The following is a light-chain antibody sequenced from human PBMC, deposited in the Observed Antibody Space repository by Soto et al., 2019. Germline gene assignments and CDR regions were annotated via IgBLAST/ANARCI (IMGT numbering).Light chain of an antibody. CDR2: GAS. Sequence: DIQMTQSPPTLSASVGDRVTITCRASQSIRHYLAWYQQMPGKAPKLLIYGASTLQSGVPSRFSGSGSGTEFTLTISSLKPDDFGTYFCQHHNSYSQTFGQGTK. V-gene: IGKV1-5*01. CDR3: QHHNSYSQT. J-gene: IGKJ1*01. CDR1: QSIRHY.